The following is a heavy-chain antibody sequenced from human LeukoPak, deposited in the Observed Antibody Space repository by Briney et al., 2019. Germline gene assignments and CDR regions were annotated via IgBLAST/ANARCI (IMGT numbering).Heavy chain of an antibody. J-gene: IGHJ2*01. V-gene: IGHV4-59*01. D-gene: IGHD3-22*01. CDR1: GGSISNYY. CDR3: RAGYDTSGFWYFDL. Sequence: SETLSLTCSVSGGSISNYYWSWIRQPPGKGLEWIGSMYYSGSTNYNSSLKSRATISEDTSKKQFSLKLSSVTAADTAVYCARAGYDTSGFWYFDLWGRGTLVTVSS. CDR2: MYYSGST.